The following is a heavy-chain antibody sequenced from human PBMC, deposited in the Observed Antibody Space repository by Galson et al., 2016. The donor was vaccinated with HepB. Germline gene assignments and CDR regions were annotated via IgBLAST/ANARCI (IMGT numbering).Heavy chain of an antibody. CDR1: GCNFASYG. D-gene: IGHD6-13*01. Sequence: SVKVSCKASGCNFASYGINWVRQAPGQGPEWMGWISTYTGNTNYAERLQDRVTMTTDTSTSTAYMELRSLRSDDTAVYYCARGVIPGIAAAGFDPWGQGTLVIVSS. CDR3: ARGVIPGIAAAGFDP. J-gene: IGHJ5*02. CDR2: ISTYTGNT. V-gene: IGHV1-18*01.